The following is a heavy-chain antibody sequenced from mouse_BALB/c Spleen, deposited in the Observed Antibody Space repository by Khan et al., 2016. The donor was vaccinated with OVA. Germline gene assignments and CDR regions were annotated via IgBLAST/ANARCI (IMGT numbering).Heavy chain of an antibody. Sequence: EVELVESGPGLVKPSQSLSLTCTVTGYSITSDYAWNWIRQFPGNKLEWMGYISYSGSTSSNPSLKSRISITRDTSKNQFFLQLNSVTTEDTATYYCARDGSRYNYAMDYWGQGTAVTVSS. CDR2: ISYSGST. D-gene: IGHD2-3*01. CDR3: ARDGSRYNYAMDY. J-gene: IGHJ4*01. V-gene: IGHV3-2*02. CDR1: GYSITSDYA.